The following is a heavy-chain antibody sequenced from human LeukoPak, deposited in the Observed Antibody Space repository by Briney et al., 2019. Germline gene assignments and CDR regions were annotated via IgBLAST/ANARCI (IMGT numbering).Heavy chain of an antibody. D-gene: IGHD7-27*01. Sequence: QTGGSLRLSCAASGFTFSSYSMSWVRQAPGKGLEWVANIKQDGSEKYYVDSVKGRFTISRDNAKNSLYLQMNSLRAEDTAVYYCARRQFNWGSAFDIWGQGTMVTVSS. V-gene: IGHV3-7*01. J-gene: IGHJ3*02. CDR3: ARRQFNWGSAFDI. CDR2: IKQDGSEK. CDR1: GFTFSSYS.